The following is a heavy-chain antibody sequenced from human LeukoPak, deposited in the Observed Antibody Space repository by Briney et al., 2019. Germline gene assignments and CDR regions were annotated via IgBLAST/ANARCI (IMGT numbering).Heavy chain of an antibody. Sequence: GGSLRLSCVASGFTFSSYWATWVRQAPGKGLEWVANIDPDGSHQYYVDSVKGRFTISKDNAKNSLYLQMNSLRAEDTAVYYCAKDPDYYGSGSYWGFDYWGQGTLVTVSS. V-gene: IGHV3-7*03. D-gene: IGHD3-10*01. J-gene: IGHJ4*02. CDR2: IDPDGSHQ. CDR1: GFTFSSYW. CDR3: AKDPDYYGSGSYWGFDY.